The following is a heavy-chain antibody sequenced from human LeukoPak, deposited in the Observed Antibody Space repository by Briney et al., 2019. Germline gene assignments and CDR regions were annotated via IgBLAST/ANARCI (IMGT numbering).Heavy chain of an antibody. CDR2: IKEDGSEK. V-gene: IGHV3-7*01. CDR3: ARARYSDF. J-gene: IGHJ4*02. Sequence: PGGSLRLSCVASGFTFSNYWMTWVRQAPGKGLEWVANIKEDGSEKNYADSVKGRFTISRDNAKNSLYLQMNSPRGEDTAVYYCARARYSDFWGQGTLVTVSS. CDR1: GFTFSNYW.